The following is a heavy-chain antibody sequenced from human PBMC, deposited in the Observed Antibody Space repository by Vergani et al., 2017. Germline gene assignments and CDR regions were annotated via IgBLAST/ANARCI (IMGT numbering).Heavy chain of an antibody. CDR1: GFISSSYW. D-gene: IGHD2/OR15-2a*01. CDR2: IRYDGSSE. V-gene: IGHV3-30*02. J-gene: IGHJ6*02. Sequence: GQLVESGGDWVQRGGSLRLSCAASGFISSSYWMSWVRQAPGKGLEWVSFIRYDGSSEYYGDSVKGRFTISRDKSQNTVNLQMNSLRTEDTAVYFCANSVIAGNVGVAYFGMDVWGRGTTVTVSS. CDR3: ANSVIAGNVGVAYFGMDV.